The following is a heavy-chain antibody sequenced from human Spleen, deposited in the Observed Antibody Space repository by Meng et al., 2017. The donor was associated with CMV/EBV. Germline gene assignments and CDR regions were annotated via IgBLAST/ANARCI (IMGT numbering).Heavy chain of an antibody. J-gene: IGHJ5*02. V-gene: IGHV3-21*06. D-gene: IGHD1-1*01. CDR3: ARDFGSTTGTGS. CDR2: ITSDSSYI. CDR1: GFTFSSYG. Sequence: GGSLRLSCAASGFTFSSYGMNWVRQAPGKGLEWVAAITSDSSYIFYADSVKGRFTISRDNARNSLFLQMTSLRAADTAVYYCARDFGSTTGTGSWGQGTLVTVSS.